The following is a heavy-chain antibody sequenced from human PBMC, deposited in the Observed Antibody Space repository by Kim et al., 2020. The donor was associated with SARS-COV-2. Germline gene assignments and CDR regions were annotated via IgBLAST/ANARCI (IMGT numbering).Heavy chain of an antibody. CDR1: GFTFSSYA. D-gene: IGHD6-6*01. V-gene: IGHV3-23*01. J-gene: IGHJ4*02. CDR3: AKNLGRAYSSSPLFDY. CDR2: ISGSGGST. Sequence: GGSLRLSCAASGFTFSSYAMSWVRQAPGKGLEWVSAISGSGGSTYYADSVKGRFTISRDNSKNTLYLQMNSLRAEDTAVYYCAKNLGRAYSSSPLFDYWGQGTLVTVSS.